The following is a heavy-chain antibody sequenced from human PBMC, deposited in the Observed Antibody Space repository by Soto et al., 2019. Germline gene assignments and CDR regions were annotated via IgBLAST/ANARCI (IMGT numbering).Heavy chain of an antibody. V-gene: IGHV3-30-3*01. D-gene: IGHD1-26*01. CDR2: ISYDGSNK. J-gene: IGHJ3*02. CDR1: GFTFSSYA. Sequence: GGSLRLSCAASGFTFSSYAMHWVRQAPGKGLEWVAVISYDGSNKYYADSVKGRFTISRDNSKNTLYLQMNSLRAEDTAVYYCARVDGSVHAFDIWGQGTMVTVSS. CDR3: ARVDGSVHAFDI.